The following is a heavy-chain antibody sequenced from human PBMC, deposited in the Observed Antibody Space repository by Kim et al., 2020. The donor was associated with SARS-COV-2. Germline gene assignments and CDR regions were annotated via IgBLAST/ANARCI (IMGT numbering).Heavy chain of an antibody. J-gene: IGHJ4*02. Sequence: SESLSLTCTVSGGSISSSSYYWGWLRQPPGKGLEWIGSIYYSGTTYYNSSLKSRLTITVDKSKNQFSLKLSSVTAADTAVYYCARHSRIVVVPAAILAWGQGNLVTVSS. CDR1: GGSISSSSYY. CDR3: ARHSRIVVVPAAILA. V-gene: IGHV4-39*01. CDR2: IYYSGTT. D-gene: IGHD2-2*01.